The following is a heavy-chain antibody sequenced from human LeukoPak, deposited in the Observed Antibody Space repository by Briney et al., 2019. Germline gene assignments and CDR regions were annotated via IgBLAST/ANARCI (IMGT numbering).Heavy chain of an antibody. CDR1: GFTFSSYA. CDR3: AKQPQITMVRGVIAN. CDR2: ISGSGGST. J-gene: IGHJ4*02. V-gene: IGHV3-23*01. Sequence: GGSLRLSCAASGFTFSSYAMSWVRQAPGKGLEWVSAISGSGGSTYYADSVKGRFTISRDNSKNTLYLQMNSLRAEDTAVYYCAKQPQITMVRGVIANWGQGTLVTVSS. D-gene: IGHD3-10*01.